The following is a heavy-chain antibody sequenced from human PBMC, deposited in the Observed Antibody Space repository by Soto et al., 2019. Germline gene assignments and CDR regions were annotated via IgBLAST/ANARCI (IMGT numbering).Heavy chain of an antibody. J-gene: IGHJ4*02. CDR1: GFSISTSGVF. Sequence: QITLKEPGPTMVKPTQTLTLTCTFSGFSISTSGVFVGWIRQPPGNAMECLSLIYCNDDKRYNPSLKSRLTNTKDTSKNQVVRTMTTMDPVDTATYYFAHIEATVDRSPDYWGQGILVTVTS. D-gene: IGHD3-22*01. CDR2: IYCNDDK. CDR3: AHIEATVDRSPDY. V-gene: IGHV2-5*01.